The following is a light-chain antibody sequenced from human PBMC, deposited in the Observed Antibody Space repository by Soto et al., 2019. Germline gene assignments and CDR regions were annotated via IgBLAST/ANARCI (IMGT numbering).Light chain of an antibody. V-gene: IGLV2-11*01. CDR2: DVS. J-gene: IGLJ3*02. CDR1: SSDVGGYNH. Sequence: QSALTQPHSVSGSPGQSVTISCTGTSSDVGGYNHVSWYQEYPGKAPKLMIYDVSKRPSGVPDRFSGSKSGNTASLTISGLQAEDEADYYCCSYAGSYTYWVFGGGTKLTVL. CDR3: CSYAGSYTYWV.